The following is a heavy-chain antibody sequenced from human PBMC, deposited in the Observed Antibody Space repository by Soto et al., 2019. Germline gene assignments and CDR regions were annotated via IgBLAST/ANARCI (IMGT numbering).Heavy chain of an antibody. J-gene: IGHJ4*02. V-gene: IGHV1-2*02. D-gene: IGHD5-18*01. CDR1: GYTFTGYY. CDR3: ARADTAMVNFDY. Sequence: VASVKVSCKASGYTFTGYYMHWVRQAPGQGLEWMGWINPNSGGTNYAQKFQGRVTMTRDTSISTAYMELSRLRSDDTAVYYCARADTAMVNFDYWGQGTLVTVSS. CDR2: INPNSGGT.